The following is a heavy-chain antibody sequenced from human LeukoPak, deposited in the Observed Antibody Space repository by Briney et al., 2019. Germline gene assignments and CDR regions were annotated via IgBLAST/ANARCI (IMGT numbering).Heavy chain of an antibody. D-gene: IGHD7-27*01. V-gene: IGHV3-21*01. CDR3: ATINWGSGSIED. CDR2: ITSSSTYM. J-gene: IGHJ4*02. Sequence: PGGSLRLSCAASGFTFSGYSMTWVRQAPGRGLEWVSSITSSSTYMYYADSMKGRFTISRDNAKNSLYLQMNSLRAEDTAVYYCATINWGSGSIEDWGQGTLVTVSS. CDR1: GFTFSGYS.